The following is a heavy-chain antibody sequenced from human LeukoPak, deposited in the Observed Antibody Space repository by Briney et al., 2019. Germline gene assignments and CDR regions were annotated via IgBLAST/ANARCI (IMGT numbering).Heavy chain of an antibody. CDR2: ISYDGSNK. Sequence: GGSLRLSCAASGFTFSSYAMHWVRQAPGKGLEWVAVISYDGSNKYYADSVKGRFTISRDNSKNTLYLQMNSLRAEDTAVYYCAEEGPFGKLDYWGQGTLVTVSS. V-gene: IGHV3-30*04. CDR3: AEEGPFGKLDY. D-gene: IGHD4-23*01. J-gene: IGHJ4*02. CDR1: GFTFSSYA.